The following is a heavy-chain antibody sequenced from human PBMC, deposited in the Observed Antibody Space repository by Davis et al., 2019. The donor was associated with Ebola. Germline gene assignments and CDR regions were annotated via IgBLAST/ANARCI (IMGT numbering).Heavy chain of an antibody. CDR3: ARDQRRLELVYYYGMDV. CDR1: GYTFTSYA. CDR2: INAGNGNT. D-gene: IGHD1-7*01. J-gene: IGHJ6*02. Sequence: AASVKVSCKASGYTFTSYAMHWVRQAPGQRLEWMGWINAGNGNTKYSQKFQGRVTITRDTSASTAYMELSSLRSEDTAVYYCARDQRRLELVYYYGMDVWGQGTTVTVSS. V-gene: IGHV1-3*01.